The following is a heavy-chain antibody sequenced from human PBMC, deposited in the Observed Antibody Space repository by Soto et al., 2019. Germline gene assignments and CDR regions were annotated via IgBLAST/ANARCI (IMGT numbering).Heavy chain of an antibody. D-gene: IGHD2-15*01. CDR2: IYYSGRT. Sequence: QPPGKGLEWVGSIYYSGRTYYNPSLRSRVTISVDRSKNQFSLTMSSVTAADTAVYYCAKKLPRTGRFDFWGQGTSVPVSS. J-gene: IGHJ4*02. V-gene: IGHV4-39*01. CDR3: AKKLPRTGRFDF.